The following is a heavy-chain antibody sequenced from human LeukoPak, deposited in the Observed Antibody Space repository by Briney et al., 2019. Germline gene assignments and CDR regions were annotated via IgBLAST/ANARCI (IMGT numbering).Heavy chain of an antibody. D-gene: IGHD1-26*01. J-gene: IGHJ5*02. CDR3: ATTSGSYRFDP. CDR2: ISSRSSTI. V-gene: IGHV3-48*04. CDR1: GFTFSTHD. Sequence: GGSLRLSCAASGFTFSTHDLNWVRQAPGKGLEWVSFISSRSSTIYYADSVKGRFTISIDNAKNTLYLQMNSLRVEDTAVYYCATTSGSYRFDPWGQGTLVTVSS.